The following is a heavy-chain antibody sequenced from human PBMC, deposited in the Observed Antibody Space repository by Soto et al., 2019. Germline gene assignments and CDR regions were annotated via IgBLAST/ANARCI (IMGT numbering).Heavy chain of an antibody. CDR3: AKLTMVRGVPQSAFDI. V-gene: IGHV3-23*01. CDR2: ISGSGGST. J-gene: IGHJ3*02. Sequence: GGSLRLSCAASGFTFSSYAMSWVRQAPGKGLEWVSAISGSGGSTYYADSVKGRFTISRDNSKNTLYLQMNSLRAEDTAVYYCAKLTMVRGVPQSAFDIWGQGTMATVSS. CDR1: GFTFSSYA. D-gene: IGHD3-10*01.